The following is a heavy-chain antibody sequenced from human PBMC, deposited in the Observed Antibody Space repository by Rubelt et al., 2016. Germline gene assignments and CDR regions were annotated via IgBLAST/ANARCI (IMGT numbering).Heavy chain of an antibody. CDR1: GYIFTNHA. CDR3: ARDHSGSYSFDF. Sequence: QVQLVQSGAEVKKPGASVKVSCKASGYIFTNHAVNWVRQAPGQRLEWMGWIHAGNGHTKYSEQLPGRVTLNRETSATMTDMELSGLTSEDTAVYYCARDHSGSYSFDFWGQGTLVTVSS. CDR2: IHAGNGHT. J-gene: IGHJ4*02. V-gene: IGHV1-3*01. D-gene: IGHD1-26*01.